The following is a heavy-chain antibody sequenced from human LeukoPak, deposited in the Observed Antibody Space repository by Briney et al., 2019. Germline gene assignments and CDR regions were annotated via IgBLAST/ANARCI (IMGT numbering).Heavy chain of an antibody. CDR1: GVTFSGYA. CDR2: LGSGGRGS. V-gene: IGHV3-23*01. Sequence: GGSLRLSCAASGVTFSGYAMSWVRQAPGERPEWVSALGSGGRGSHYADSVKGRFTISRDDSKNTLYLQMNSLRAEDTAVYFCARPGLAVAGTRWFDPWGQGTLVTVSS. CDR3: ARPGLAVAGTRWFDP. D-gene: IGHD6-19*01. J-gene: IGHJ5*02.